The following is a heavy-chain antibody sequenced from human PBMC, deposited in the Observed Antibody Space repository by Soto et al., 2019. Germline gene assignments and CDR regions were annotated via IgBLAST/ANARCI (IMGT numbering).Heavy chain of an antibody. CDR3: ARASVSSCVH. CDR1: GFIFRDYY. V-gene: IGHV3-11*01. CDR2: ISSSGSTK. Sequence: QVQLVESGGGLVQPGGSLRLSCAASGFIFRDYYMSWIRQAPGKGLEWVSYISSSGSTKYYADSVKGRFTISRDNAQNSLYLQMNSLRAEDTAVYYGARASVSSCVHWGQGTLVTVSS. D-gene: IGHD6-13*01. J-gene: IGHJ4*02.